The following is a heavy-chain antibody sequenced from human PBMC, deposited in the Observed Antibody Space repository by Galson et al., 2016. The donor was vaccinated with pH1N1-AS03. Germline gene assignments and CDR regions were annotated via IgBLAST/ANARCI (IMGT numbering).Heavy chain of an antibody. D-gene: IGHD3-10*01. Sequence: SETLSLTCTVSGGSISNYYWTWIRKPPGKGLEWIGYIYYSGSTNYNPSLKSRVTISVDTSKNQFSLKLTSVTAADTAVYFCARGGVFFSGSGSYHHWDQGNLVTVSS. CDR1: GGSISNYY. CDR2: IYYSGST. J-gene: IGHJ4*02. CDR3: ARGGVFFSGSGSYHH. V-gene: IGHV4-59*12.